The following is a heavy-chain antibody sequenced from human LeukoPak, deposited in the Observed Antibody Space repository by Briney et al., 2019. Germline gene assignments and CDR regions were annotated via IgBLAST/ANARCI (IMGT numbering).Heavy chain of an antibody. V-gene: IGHV4-39*07. CDR2: IYHSGSS. CDR1: GASISSSDYY. CDR3: ARGRGIVGGYYYYYYYMDV. J-gene: IGHJ6*03. D-gene: IGHD1-26*01. Sequence: TSETLSLTCTVSGASISSSDYYWGWVRQPPGKGLEWIGSIYHSGSSYYNSSLKSRLFISVDTSKNQFSLRLSSVSAADTAVYYCARGRGIVGGYYYYYYYMDVWGKGTTVTVSS.